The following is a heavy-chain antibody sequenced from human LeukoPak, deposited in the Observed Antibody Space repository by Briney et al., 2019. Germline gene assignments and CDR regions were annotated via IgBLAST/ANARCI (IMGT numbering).Heavy chain of an antibody. CDR3: ATVSRGYPTLFFDY. CDR2: ISGSGGST. CDR1: GFTFSSYA. D-gene: IGHD5-18*01. Sequence: GGSLRLSCAASGFTFSSYAMSWVRQAPGKGLEWVSAISGSGGSTYYADSVKGRFTISRDNSKNTLYLQMNSLRAEDTAVYYCATVSRGYPTLFFDYWGQGTLVTVSS. J-gene: IGHJ4*02. V-gene: IGHV3-23*01.